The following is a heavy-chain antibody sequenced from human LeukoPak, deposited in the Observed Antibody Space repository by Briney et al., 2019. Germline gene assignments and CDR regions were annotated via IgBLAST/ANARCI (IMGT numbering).Heavy chain of an antibody. CDR3: ARLDCLSETCHNY. Sequence: PSETLSLTCIVSGDSINSDYWSWVRQSPGKGLEWIGYINYSGNSAYNPSLRSRVTISVNRPNKKVSLKMRSVTAADTAIYYCARLDCLSETCHNYWAVGALVTVSS. V-gene: IGHV4-59*08. CDR2: INYSGNS. D-gene: IGHD2-21*01. J-gene: IGHJ4*02. CDR1: GDSINSDY.